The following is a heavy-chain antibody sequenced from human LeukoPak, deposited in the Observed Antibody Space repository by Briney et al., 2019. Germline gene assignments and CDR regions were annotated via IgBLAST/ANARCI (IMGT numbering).Heavy chain of an antibody. Sequence: ASVKVSCKASGYTFTGYYMHWVRQAPGQGLEWMGWINPNSGGTNYAQKFQGRVTMTRDTSISTAYMELSRLRSDDTAVYYCARDNDELGKDPFDYWGQGTLVTVSS. V-gene: IGHV1-2*02. CDR1: GYTFTGYY. J-gene: IGHJ4*02. D-gene: IGHD1-1*01. CDR2: INPNSGGT. CDR3: ARDNDELGKDPFDY.